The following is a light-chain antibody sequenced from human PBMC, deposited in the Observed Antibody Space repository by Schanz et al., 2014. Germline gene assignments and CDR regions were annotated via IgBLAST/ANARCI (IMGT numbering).Light chain of an antibody. Sequence: QSVLTQPASVSGSPGQSITISCTGTSSDVGGYNYVSWYQQHPGKAPKLMIYDVSNRPSGVSNRFSGSKSGNTASLTISGLQAEDEADYYCSSYTSNSTWVFGGGTKVTVL. CDR1: SSDVGGYNY. V-gene: IGLV2-14*01. J-gene: IGLJ3*02. CDR2: DVS. CDR3: SSYTSNSTWV.